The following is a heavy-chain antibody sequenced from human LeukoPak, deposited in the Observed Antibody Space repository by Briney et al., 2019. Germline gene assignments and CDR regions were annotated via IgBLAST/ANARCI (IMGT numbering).Heavy chain of an antibody. J-gene: IGHJ5*02. D-gene: IGHD3-16*01. CDR3: ARNLAVNWFAP. CDR2: INQDGSEN. V-gene: IGHV3-7*01. Sequence: PGGSLRLSCAASGFSFSGYWMTWVRQAPGKGLEWVANINQDGSENYYLDSVKGRFTISRDNAKNSLYLQMNSLRPEDTAVYYCARNLAVNWFAPWGQGTLVTVSS. CDR1: GFSFSGYW.